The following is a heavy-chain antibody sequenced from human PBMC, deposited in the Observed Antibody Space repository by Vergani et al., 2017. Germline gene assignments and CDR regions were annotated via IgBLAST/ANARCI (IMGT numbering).Heavy chain of an antibody. CDR2: IYTSGGT. D-gene: IGHD3-10*01. CDR3: ARRTTMVRGVLEIARYYFDY. V-gene: IGHV4-61*02. Sequence: QVQLQQWGPGLVKPSQTLALTCTVSIDSITSGSSYWSWIRQPPGKGLEWLGRIYTSGGTYYNPSLKSRVTRAVDTSKNQFSLKLSSVTAADTAVYYCARRTTMVRGVLEIARYYFDYWGQGTLVTVSS. CDR1: IDSITSGSSY. J-gene: IGHJ4*02.